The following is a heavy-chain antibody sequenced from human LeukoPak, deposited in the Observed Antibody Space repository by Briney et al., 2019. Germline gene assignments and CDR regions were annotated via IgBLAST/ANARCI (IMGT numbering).Heavy chain of an antibody. CDR3: ARASVRGYSYGY. CDR2: IYYSGST. J-gene: IGHJ4*02. CDR1: GGSISSYY. D-gene: IGHD5-18*01. Sequence: SETLSLTCTVSGGSISSYYWSWIRQPPGRGLEWIGYIYYSGSTNYNPSLKSRVTISVDTSKNQFSLKLSSVTAADTAVYYCARASVRGYSYGYWGQGTLVTVSS. V-gene: IGHV4-59*01.